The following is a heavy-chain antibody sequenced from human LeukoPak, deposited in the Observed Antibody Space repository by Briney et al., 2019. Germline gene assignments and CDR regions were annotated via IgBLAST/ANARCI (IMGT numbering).Heavy chain of an antibody. J-gene: IGHJ3*02. CDR3: ARGSAKNAFDI. V-gene: IGHV3-33*01. CDR1: GFNYRMYG. D-gene: IGHD1-26*01. CDR2: IWIDGSNI. Sequence: GGSLSLFCVASGFNYRMYGMHGVRQAPAKGLEGVAVIWIDGSNIYYGDLVKGRFTISRDNSQNTLYLQMNSLIVEDTAVYYCARGSAKNAFDIWGQGTMVTVSS.